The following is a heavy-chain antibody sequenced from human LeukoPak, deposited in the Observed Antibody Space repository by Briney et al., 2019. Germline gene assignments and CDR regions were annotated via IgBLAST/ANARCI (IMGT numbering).Heavy chain of an antibody. CDR1: GFTFSNYA. Sequence: GGSLRLSCAASGFTFSNYAMSWVRQAPGKGLEWVSSISSSGGSTHFADSVKGRFTIFRDNSKNTLYLQMNNLRAEDTAVYYCAKTSSSWSPFDYWGQGTLVTVSS. CDR2: ISSSGGST. J-gene: IGHJ4*02. CDR3: AKTSSSWSPFDY. V-gene: IGHV3-23*01. D-gene: IGHD6-13*01.